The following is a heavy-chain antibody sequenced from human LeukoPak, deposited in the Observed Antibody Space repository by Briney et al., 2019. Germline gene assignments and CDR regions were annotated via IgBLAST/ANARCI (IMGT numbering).Heavy chain of an antibody. V-gene: IGHV1-18*01. CDR3: ARDSLRFIYGSGSYSDY. CDR1: GYTFTSYG. Sequence: ASVKVSCKASGYTFTSYGISWVRQAPGQGLEWMGWISAYNGNTNYAQMLQGRVTMTTDTSTSTAYMELRSLRSDDTAVYYCARDSLRFIYGSGSYSDYWGQGALVTVSS. D-gene: IGHD3-10*01. J-gene: IGHJ4*02. CDR2: ISAYNGNT.